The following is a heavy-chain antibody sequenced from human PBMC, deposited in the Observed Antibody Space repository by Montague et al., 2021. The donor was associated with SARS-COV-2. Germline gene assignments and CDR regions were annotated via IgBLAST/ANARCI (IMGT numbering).Heavy chain of an antibody. CDR2: IKQDGSEK. V-gene: IGHV3-7*03. CDR1: GGSISSYY. J-gene: IGHJ6*02. CDR3: ARGRITIFGVEDYYYGMDV. D-gene: IGHD3-3*01. Sequence: ETLSLTCTVSGGSISSYYWSWIRQPPGKGLEWVANIKQDGSEKYYVDSVKGRFTISRDNAKNSLYLQMNSLRAEDTAVYYCARGRITIFGVEDYYYGMDVWGQGTTVTVSS.